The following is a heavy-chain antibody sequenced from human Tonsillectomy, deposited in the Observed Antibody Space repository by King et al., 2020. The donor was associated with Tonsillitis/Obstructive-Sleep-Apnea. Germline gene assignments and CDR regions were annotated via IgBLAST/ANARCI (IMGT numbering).Heavy chain of an antibody. J-gene: IGHJ4*02. CDR2: INPSGGST. V-gene: IGHV1-46*01. Sequence: QLVQSGAEVKKPGASVKVSCKASGYIFINYYMHWVRQAPAQGLEWMGIINPSGGSTSYAQKFQGRVTMTRDTSTSTVYMELSSLRSEDTAVYYCTRGGGDIMLTYYWGQGTLVTVSS. D-gene: IGHD2-21*02. CDR1: GYIFINYY. CDR3: TRGGGDIMLTYY.